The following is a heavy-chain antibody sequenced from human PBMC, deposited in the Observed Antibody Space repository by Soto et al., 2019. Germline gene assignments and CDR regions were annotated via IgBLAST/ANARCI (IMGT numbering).Heavy chain of an antibody. Sequence: GGSLRLSCAASGFTFSSYSMNWVRQAPGKGLEWVSAISGSSGSTYYADSVKGRFTISRDNSKNTLYLQMNSLRAEDTAVYYCAKDRAVATIDGPFGYWGQGTLVTVSS. V-gene: IGHV3-23*01. D-gene: IGHD5-12*01. CDR3: AKDRAVATIDGPFGY. CDR1: GFTFSSYS. J-gene: IGHJ4*02. CDR2: ISGSSGST.